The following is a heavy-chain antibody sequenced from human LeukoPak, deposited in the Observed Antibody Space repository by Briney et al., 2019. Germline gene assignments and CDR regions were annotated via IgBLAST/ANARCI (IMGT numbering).Heavy chain of an antibody. V-gene: IGHV3-74*01. CDR1: GFTFSSYW. CDR2: INSDGSST. D-gene: IGHD5-18*01. J-gene: IGHJ6*02. Sequence: PGGSLRLSCAASGFTFSSYWMHWVRQAPGKGLVWVSRINSDGSSTSYADSVKGRFTISRDNAKNSLYLQMNSLRAEDTALYYCAKDIGSGYSYGRNYYYYYGMDVWGQGTTVTVSS. CDR3: AKDIGSGYSYGRNYYYYYGMDV.